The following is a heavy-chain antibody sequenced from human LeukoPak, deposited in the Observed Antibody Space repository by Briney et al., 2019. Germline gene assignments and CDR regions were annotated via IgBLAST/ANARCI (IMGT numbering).Heavy chain of an antibody. CDR3: ARHYPRDIVAVD. CDR2: ISSTSAYI. D-gene: IGHD2-2*01. V-gene: IGHV3-21*01. J-gene: IGHJ4*02. CDR1: GFALKSYS. Sequence: PGGSLRLSCGGSGFALKSYSLTWVRQAPGKGLEWVSSISSTSAYIHYADSVKGRFTISRDNSKNSLTLQMNSLRAEDTAVYYCARHYPRDIVAVDWGQGTLVTVSS.